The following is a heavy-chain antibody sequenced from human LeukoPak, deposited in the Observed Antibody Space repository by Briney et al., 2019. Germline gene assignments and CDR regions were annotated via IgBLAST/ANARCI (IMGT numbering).Heavy chain of an antibody. CDR3: ARVDYDSSGYYAWYFDL. Sequence: SETLSLTCTVSGGSISSYYWSWIRQPPGKGLEWIGYFYYSGSTNYNPSRKSRVTISVATSKNQFSRKLSSVTAADTAVYYCARVDYDSSGYYAWYFDLWGRGTLVTVSS. V-gene: IGHV4-59*01. CDR1: GGSISSYY. J-gene: IGHJ2*01. D-gene: IGHD3-22*01. CDR2: FYYSGST.